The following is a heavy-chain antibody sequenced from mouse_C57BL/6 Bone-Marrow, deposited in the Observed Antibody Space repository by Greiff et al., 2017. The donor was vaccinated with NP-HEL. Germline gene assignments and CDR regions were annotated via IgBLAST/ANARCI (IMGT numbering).Heavy chain of an antibody. Sequence: QVQLQQSGAELVRPGTSVKVSCKASGYAFTNYLIEWVKQRPGQGLEWIGVINPGSGGTNYNEKFKGKATLTADKSSSTAYMQLSSLTSEDSAVYFCARRQLRLSGAMDYWGQGTSVTVSS. CDR3: ARRQLRLSGAMDY. CDR2: INPGSGGT. J-gene: IGHJ4*01. CDR1: GYAFTNYL. V-gene: IGHV1-54*01. D-gene: IGHD3-2*02.